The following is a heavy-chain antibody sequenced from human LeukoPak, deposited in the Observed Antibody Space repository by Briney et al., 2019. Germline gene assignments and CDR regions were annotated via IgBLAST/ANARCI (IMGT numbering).Heavy chain of an antibody. CDR2: ISSSSSYI. D-gene: IGHD5-18*01. CDR3: VKRGYSYGFDLNWFDP. V-gene: IGHV3-21*04. J-gene: IGHJ5*02. Sequence: GGSLRLSCAASGFTFSSYSMNWVRQAPGKGLEWVSSISSSSSYIYYADSVRGRFTISRDNSKNTLYLQMNNLRAEDTAIYYCVKRGYSYGFDLNWFDPWGQGTLVTVSS. CDR1: GFTFSSYS.